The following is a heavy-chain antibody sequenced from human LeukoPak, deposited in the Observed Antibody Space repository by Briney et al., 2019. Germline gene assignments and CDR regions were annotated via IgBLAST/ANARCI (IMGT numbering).Heavy chain of an antibody. CDR1: GGSISSGSYY. CDR2: IYTSGST. J-gene: IGHJ3*02. V-gene: IGHV4-61*02. D-gene: IGHD5-24*01. Sequence: SQTLSLTCTVSGGSISSGSYYWSWIRQLAGKGLEWIGRIYTSGSTNYNPSLKSRVTISVDTSKNQFSLKLSSVTAADTAVYYCARGDGYNYGYAFDIWGQGTMVTVSS. CDR3: ARGDGYNYGYAFDI.